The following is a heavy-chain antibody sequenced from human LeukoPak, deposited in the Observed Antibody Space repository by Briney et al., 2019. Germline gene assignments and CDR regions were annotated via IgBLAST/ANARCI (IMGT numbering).Heavy chain of an antibody. CDR1: GFTFSSYA. Sequence: GGSLRLSCAASGFTFSSYAMSWVRQAPGKGLEWVSGMSGSGGSTYYADSVKGRFTISRDNSKNTLYLQMNSLRAEDTAVYYCARGGGYYYDSSDYYREEFFQHWGQGTLVTVSS. J-gene: IGHJ1*01. V-gene: IGHV3-23*01. D-gene: IGHD3-22*01. CDR3: ARGGGYYYDSSDYYREEFFQH. CDR2: MSGSGGST.